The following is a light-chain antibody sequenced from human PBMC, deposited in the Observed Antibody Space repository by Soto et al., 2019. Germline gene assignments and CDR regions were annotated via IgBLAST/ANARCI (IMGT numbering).Light chain of an antibody. CDR1: QSVSSN. CDR3: QQYNNWPPVT. J-gene: IGKJ1*01. V-gene: IGKV3-15*01. CDR2: GAS. Sequence: EIVMTQSPATLSLSPGERATLSCRASQSVSSNLAWYQQKPGQAPRLLIYGASTRATGIPARFGGSGSGTEFTLTISSLQSEDFAVYYCQQYNNWPPVTFGQGTKVDIK.